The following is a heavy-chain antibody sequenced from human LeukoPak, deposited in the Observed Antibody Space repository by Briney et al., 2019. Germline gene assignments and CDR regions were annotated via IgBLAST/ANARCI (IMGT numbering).Heavy chain of an antibody. CDR2: ISGSGGST. CDR3: ARDILAWPTRHGRKRYYYYYGMDV. J-gene: IGHJ6*02. Sequence: GGSLRLSCAASGFTFSSYAMSWVRQAPGKGLEWVSAISGSGGSTYYADSVKGRFTISRDNSKNTLYLQMNSLRAEDTAVYYCARDILAWPTRHGRKRYYYYYGMDVWGQGTTVTVSS. CDR1: GFTFSSYA. V-gene: IGHV3-23*01. D-gene: IGHD3-9*01.